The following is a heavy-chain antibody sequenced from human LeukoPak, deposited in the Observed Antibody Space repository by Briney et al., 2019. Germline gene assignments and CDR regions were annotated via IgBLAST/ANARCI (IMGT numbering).Heavy chain of an antibody. CDR3: ASRTSSSFLVGFDY. J-gene: IGHJ4*02. CDR2: INPNGGST. D-gene: IGHD6-13*01. Sequence: ASVKVSCKASGYTFTTYYIHWVRQAPGQGLEWMGIINPNGGSTNCAQKFQGRVTMTRDTSTSTVYMELRSLRSEDTAVYYCASRTSSSFLVGFDYWGQGTLVTVSS. CDR1: GYTFTTYY. V-gene: IGHV1-46*01.